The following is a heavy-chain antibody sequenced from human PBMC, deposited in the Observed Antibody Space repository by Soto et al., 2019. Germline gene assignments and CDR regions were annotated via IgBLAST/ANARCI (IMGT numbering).Heavy chain of an antibody. CDR3: ARGKGYNWNHGWFDP. D-gene: IGHD1-20*01. Sequence: QVQLVQSGAEEKKPGASVKVSCKASGYTCTNYAMDWVRQAPGQRLEWMGWINAGNGNTKYSQNFQGRVTITRDTSASTAYMELSSLRFEDTAVYYCARGKGYNWNHGWFDPWGQGTLVTVSS. V-gene: IGHV1-3*05. J-gene: IGHJ5*02. CDR2: INAGNGNT. CDR1: GYTCTNYA.